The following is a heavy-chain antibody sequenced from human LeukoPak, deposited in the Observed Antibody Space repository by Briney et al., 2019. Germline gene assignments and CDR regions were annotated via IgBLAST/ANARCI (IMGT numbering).Heavy chain of an antibody. CDR2: INPNSGGT. CDR1: GYTXTDYY. D-gene: IGHD3-10*01. Sequence: ASVKVSCKPSGYTXTDYYMHWVRQAPGQGLEWMGWINPNSGGTIYAQNFQGRVTMTRDTSISTAYMELSSDDTAVYYCARESAGRRSFDIWGQGTIVTVSS. CDR3: ARESAGRRSFDI. V-gene: IGHV1-2*02. J-gene: IGHJ3*02.